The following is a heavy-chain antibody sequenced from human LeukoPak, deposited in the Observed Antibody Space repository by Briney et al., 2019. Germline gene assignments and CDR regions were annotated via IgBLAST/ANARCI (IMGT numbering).Heavy chain of an antibody. CDR1: GFTFSIYS. CDR3: ARSGITVSYNWFDP. J-gene: IGHJ5*02. CDR2: ISSSSSTI. Sequence: GGSLRLSCAASGFTFSIYSMNWVRQAPGKGLEWVSYISSSSSTIYYADSVKGRFTISRDNAKNSLYLQMNSLRAEDTAVYYCARSGITVSYNWFDPWGQGTLVTVSS. D-gene: IGHD1-20*01. V-gene: IGHV3-48*01.